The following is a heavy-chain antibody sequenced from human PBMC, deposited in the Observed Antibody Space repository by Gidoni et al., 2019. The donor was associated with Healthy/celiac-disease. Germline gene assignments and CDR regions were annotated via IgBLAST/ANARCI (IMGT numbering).Heavy chain of an antibody. V-gene: IGHV1-2*04. CDR3: ARAGVIGLHRNWFDP. Sequence: QVQLVQSGAEVKKPGASVKVSCKASGYTFTGYYMHWVRQAPGQGLEWMGWINPNSGGTNYAQKFQGWVTMTRDTSISTAYMELSRLRSDDTAVYYCARAGVIGLHRNWFDPWGQGTLVTVSS. J-gene: IGHJ5*02. CDR1: GYTFTGYY. D-gene: IGHD5-12*01. CDR2: INPNSGGT.